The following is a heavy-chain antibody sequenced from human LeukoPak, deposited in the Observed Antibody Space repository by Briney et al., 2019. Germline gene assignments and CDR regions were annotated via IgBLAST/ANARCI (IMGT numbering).Heavy chain of an antibody. J-gene: IGHJ4*02. Sequence: GGPLRLSCAASGFTFSSYGMHGVRQAPGKGREGVAVISYDGSNKYYADSVKGRFTISRDNSKNTLYLQMNSLRAEDTAVYYCAKRMGPSIAAADLDYWGQGTLVTVPS. CDR3: AKRMGPSIAAADLDY. V-gene: IGHV3-30*18. CDR1: GFTFSSYG. D-gene: IGHD6-13*01. CDR2: ISYDGSNK.